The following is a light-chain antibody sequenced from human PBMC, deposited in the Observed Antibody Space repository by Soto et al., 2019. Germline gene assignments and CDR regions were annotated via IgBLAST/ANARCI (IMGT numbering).Light chain of an antibody. Sequence: QSVLTQSPSASPSLGASVKLTCTLSSGHSSYAIAWHQQQPEKGPRYLMKLNSDGSHSKGDGIPDRFSGSSSGAERYLTISSLQSEDETDYYCQTWGTGIHVVFGGGTKVTVL. CDR1: SGHSSYA. V-gene: IGLV4-69*01. CDR2: LNSDGSH. CDR3: QTWGTGIHVV. J-gene: IGLJ2*01.